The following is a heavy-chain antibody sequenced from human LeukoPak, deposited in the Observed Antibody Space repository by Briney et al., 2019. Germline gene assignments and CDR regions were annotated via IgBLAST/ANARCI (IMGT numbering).Heavy chain of an antibody. Sequence: PSETLSLTCTVAGGSVSSSSYYWGWIRQPPGKGLEWIGSIYYSGSTYYNPSLKSRVTISIDTSKNQFSLKLSSVTAADTAVYYCARRHPYFDYWGQGTLVTVSS. V-gene: IGHV4-39*01. CDR3: ARRHPYFDY. J-gene: IGHJ4*02. CDR2: IYYSGST. CDR1: GGSVSSSSYY.